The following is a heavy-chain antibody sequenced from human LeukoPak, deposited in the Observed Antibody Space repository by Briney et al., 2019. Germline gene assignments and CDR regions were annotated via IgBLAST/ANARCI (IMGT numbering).Heavy chain of an antibody. Sequence: SGTLSLTCAVSGGSISSSNWWRWVRQPPGKGLEWIGEIYHSGSTNYNPSLKSRVTISVDKSKNQFSLELSSVTAADTAVYYCARGIAVAGTDWFDPWGQGTLVTVSS. CDR3: ARGIAVAGTDWFDP. D-gene: IGHD6-19*01. V-gene: IGHV4-4*02. J-gene: IGHJ5*02. CDR1: GGSISSSNW. CDR2: IYHSGST.